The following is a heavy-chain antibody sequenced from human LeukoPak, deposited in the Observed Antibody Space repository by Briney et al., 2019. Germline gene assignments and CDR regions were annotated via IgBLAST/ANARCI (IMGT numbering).Heavy chain of an antibody. CDR3: ARRRAVAGMNY. CDR1: GFIVTGNY. V-gene: IGHV3-53*01. D-gene: IGHD6-19*01. CDR2: IDRGGST. Sequence: PGGSLRLSCAASGFIVTGNYMNWVRQAPGKGLEWVSVIDRGGSTYYADSVKGRFTVSRDNSKNTLYLQMNSLRADDTAVYYCARRRAVAGMNYWGQGTLVTVSS. J-gene: IGHJ4*02.